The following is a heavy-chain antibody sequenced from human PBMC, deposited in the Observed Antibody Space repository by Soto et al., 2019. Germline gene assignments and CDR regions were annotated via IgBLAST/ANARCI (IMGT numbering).Heavy chain of an antibody. V-gene: IGHV4-30-4*01. J-gene: IGHJ5*02. CDR2: IYYSGST. CDR1: GGSISSGDYY. CDR3: ARVHWGSRNWFDP. D-gene: IGHD7-27*01. Sequence: SETLSLTCTVSGGSISSGDYYWSWIRQPPGKGLEWIGYIYYSGSTYYNPSLKSRVTISVDTSKNQFSLKLSSVTAADTAVYYCARVHWGSRNWFDPWGQGTLVTVSS.